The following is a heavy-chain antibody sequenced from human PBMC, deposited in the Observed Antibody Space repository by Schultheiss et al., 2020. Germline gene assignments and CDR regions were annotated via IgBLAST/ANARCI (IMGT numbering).Heavy chain of an antibody. CDR1: GYSISTTYY. J-gene: IGHJ4*02. Sequence: SETLSLTCAVSGYSISTTYYWGWIRQPPGKGLEWIGISAHSGSTYYNPSLKGRVTISVDTSKNQFSLKVSSVTAADTAVYYCARDIRELELRLWGQGTLVTFSS. V-gene: IGHV4-38-2*02. D-gene: IGHD1-7*01. CDR3: ARDIRELELRL. CDR2: SAHSGST.